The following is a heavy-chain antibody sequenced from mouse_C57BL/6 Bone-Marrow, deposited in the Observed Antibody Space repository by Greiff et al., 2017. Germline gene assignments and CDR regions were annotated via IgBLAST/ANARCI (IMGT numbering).Heavy chain of an antibody. CDR1: GFTFSSYA. Sequence: EVKLVESGEGLVKPGGSLKLSCAASGFTFSSYAMSWVRQTPEKRLEWVAYISSGGDYIYYADTVKGRFTISRDNARNTLYLQMSSLKSEDTAMYDSTRQDYDHYWYFDVWGTGTTVTVSS. CDR3: TRQDYDHYWYFDV. D-gene: IGHD2-4*01. CDR2: ISSGGDYI. J-gene: IGHJ1*03. V-gene: IGHV5S21*01.